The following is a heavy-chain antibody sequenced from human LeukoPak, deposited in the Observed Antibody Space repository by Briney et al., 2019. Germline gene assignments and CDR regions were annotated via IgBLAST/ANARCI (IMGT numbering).Heavy chain of an antibody. J-gene: IGHJ5*02. CDR1: GYTFTSYY. Sequence: ASVKVSCKASGYTFTSYYMHWVRQAPGQGLEWMGIINPSGGSTSYAQKFQGRVTMTRDMSTSTVYMELSSLRSEDTAVYYCARVYYGSGSQATFDPWGQGTLVTVSS. V-gene: IGHV1-46*01. CDR3: ARVYYGSGSQATFDP. CDR2: INPSGGST. D-gene: IGHD3-10*01.